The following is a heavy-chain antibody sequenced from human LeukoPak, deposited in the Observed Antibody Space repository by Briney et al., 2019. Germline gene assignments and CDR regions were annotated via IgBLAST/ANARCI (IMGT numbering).Heavy chain of an antibody. CDR2: IVVGSGNT. D-gene: IGHD2-15*01. CDR1: GFTFTSSA. CDR3: AAAVAGYYYYYGMDV. V-gene: IGHV1-58*02. Sequence: PGTSVKVSCKASGFTFTSSAMQWVRQARGQRLEWIGWIVVGSGNTNYAQKFQERVTITRDMSTSTAYMELSNLRSEDTAVYYCAAAVAGYYYYYGMDVWGQGTTVTVSS. J-gene: IGHJ6*02.